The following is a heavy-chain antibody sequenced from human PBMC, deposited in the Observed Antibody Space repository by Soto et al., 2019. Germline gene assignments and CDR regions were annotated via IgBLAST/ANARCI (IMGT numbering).Heavy chain of an antibody. CDR1: GFTFSSYA. CDR2: ISGSGGST. CDR3: AKDLTVSIGAFDI. V-gene: IGHV3-23*01. D-gene: IGHD3-9*01. Sequence: GGSLRLSCAASGFTFSSYAMSWVRQAPGKGLEWVSAISGSGGSTYYADSVKGRFTISRDNSKNTLYLRMNSLRAEDTAVYYCAKDLTVSIGAFDIWGQGTMVTVSS. J-gene: IGHJ3*02.